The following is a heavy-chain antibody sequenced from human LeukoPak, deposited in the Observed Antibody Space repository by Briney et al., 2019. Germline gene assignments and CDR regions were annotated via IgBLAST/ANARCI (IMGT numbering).Heavy chain of an antibody. J-gene: IGHJ4*02. CDR3: ATVVADSSGYYYLDY. V-gene: IGHV1-24*01. Sequence: ASVKVSCKVSGYTLTELSMHWVRQAPGKGLEWMGGFDPDDGETIYAQKFQGRVTMTEDTSTDTAYMELSSLRSEDTAVYYCATVVADSSGYYYLDYWGQGTLVTVSS. CDR2: FDPDDGET. D-gene: IGHD3-22*01. CDR1: GYTLTELS.